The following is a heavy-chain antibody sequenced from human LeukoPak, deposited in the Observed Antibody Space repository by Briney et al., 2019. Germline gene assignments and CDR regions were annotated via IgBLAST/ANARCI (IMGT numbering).Heavy chain of an antibody. CDR1: GFIFSDYD. CDR3: ARDRRADYGRNNDAFDL. D-gene: IGHD4-17*01. J-gene: IGHJ3*01. Sequence: GGSLRLSCVASGFIFSDYDMHWVRHAPGKGLEWVSHIGTGVDTHFSDSVKGRFAISRDNARNALYLEIKCLRAEDTAIYYCARDRRADYGRNNDAFDLWGHGTVVTVSS. V-gene: IGHV3-13*01. CDR2: IGTGVDT.